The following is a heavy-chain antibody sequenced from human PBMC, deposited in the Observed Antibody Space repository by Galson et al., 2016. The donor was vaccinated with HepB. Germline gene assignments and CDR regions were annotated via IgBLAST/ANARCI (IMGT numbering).Heavy chain of an antibody. CDR1: GYSFSTYW. CDR2: IYPLDSDT. D-gene: IGHD3-22*01. V-gene: IGHV5-51*01. J-gene: IGHJ5*02. CDR3: ASEFDDGSGYFAFHL. Sequence: QSGAEVKRPGESLKISCKTSGYSFSTYWIGWVRQMPGKGLEWMGIIYPLDSDTRYSPSFQGHVTISADRSINTAYLQWNSLRASDSAIYYCASEFDDGSGYFAFHLWGQGTLVTVS.